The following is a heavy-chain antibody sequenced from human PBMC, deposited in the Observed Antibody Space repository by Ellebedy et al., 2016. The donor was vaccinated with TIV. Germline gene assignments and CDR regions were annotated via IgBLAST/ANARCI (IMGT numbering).Heavy chain of an antibody. Sequence: GESLKISCKVSGFTFSTYGMHWVRQTPGKGLEGVAVIWYDGSKKYYADSVQGRFIISRDNSKNTLSLLMNNLRAEDTAVYYCARGLYSSSWFPRYYGMDVWGHGTPVIVS. J-gene: IGHJ6*02. V-gene: IGHV3-33*01. D-gene: IGHD6-13*01. CDR1: GFTFSTYG. CDR2: IWYDGSKK. CDR3: ARGLYSSSWFPRYYGMDV.